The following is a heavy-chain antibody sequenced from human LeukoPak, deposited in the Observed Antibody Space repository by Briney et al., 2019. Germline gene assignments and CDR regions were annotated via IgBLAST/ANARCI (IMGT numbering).Heavy chain of an antibody. D-gene: IGHD3-22*01. Sequence: PSQTLSLTCTVSGGSISSGGYYWSWIRQPPGKGLEWIGYIYYSGSTNYNPSLKSRVTISVDTSKNQFSLKLSSVTAADTAVYYCARGAPLLGSGYYTYYFDYWGQGTLVTVSS. CDR2: IYYSGST. J-gene: IGHJ4*02. CDR1: GGSISSGGYY. V-gene: IGHV4-61*08. CDR3: ARGAPLLGSGYYTYYFDY.